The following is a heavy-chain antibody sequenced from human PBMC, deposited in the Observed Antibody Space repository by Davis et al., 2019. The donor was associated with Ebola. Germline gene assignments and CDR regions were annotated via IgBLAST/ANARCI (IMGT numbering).Heavy chain of an antibody. J-gene: IGHJ4*02. CDR1: GFTFSSYA. CDR3: ARDCSGSYSYFCY. CDR2: ISYDGSNK. D-gene: IGHD1-26*01. Sequence: GESLKISCAASGFTFSSYAMHWVRQAPGKGLEWVAVISYDGSNKYYADSVKGRFTISRDNSKNTLYLQMNSLRAEDTAVYYCARDCSGSYSYFCYWGQGTLVTVSS. V-gene: IGHV3-30*04.